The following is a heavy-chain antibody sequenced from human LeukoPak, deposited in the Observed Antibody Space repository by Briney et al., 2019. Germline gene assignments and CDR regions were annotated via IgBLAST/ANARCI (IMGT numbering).Heavy chain of an antibody. CDR3: AREIQLWLVHWFDP. V-gene: IGHV4-39*02. D-gene: IGHD5-18*01. CDR1: GASISGSGYY. J-gene: IGHJ5*02. Sequence: SETLSLTCTVSGASISGSGYYWGWIRQPPGKGLEWIGSIYSSGSTYYNASLQSRVTISIETSKNQISLRLNSVTAADTAVYYCAREIQLWLVHWFDPWGQGTLVTVSS. CDR2: IYSSGST.